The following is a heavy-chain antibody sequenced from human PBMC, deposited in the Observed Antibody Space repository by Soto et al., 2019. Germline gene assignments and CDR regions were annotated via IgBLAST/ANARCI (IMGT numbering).Heavy chain of an antibody. CDR1: GYTFISYA. CDR2: INAGNGNT. CDR3: ARDIGAGDS. D-gene: IGHD6-25*01. V-gene: IGHV1-3*01. Sequence: QVQLVQSGAEVEKPGASVKVSCKASGYTFISYAMHWVRQAPGQRLEWMGWINAGNGNTKYSQKFQARVTITRDTAASTAHMEPSSPRSEDTAVYYWARDIGAGDSWGQGTLVPVSS. J-gene: IGHJ4*02.